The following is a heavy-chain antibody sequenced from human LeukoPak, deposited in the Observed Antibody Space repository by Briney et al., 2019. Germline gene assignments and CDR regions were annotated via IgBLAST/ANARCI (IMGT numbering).Heavy chain of an antibody. D-gene: IGHD5-18*01. J-gene: IGHJ6*02. CDR2: IIPIFGTT. CDR3: ARGTSGYSYGYFYYYAMDV. CDR1: GGTFSNYA. V-gene: IGHV1-69*13. Sequence: ASVTASCKASGGTFSNYAISWVRQAPGQGLERMGGIIPIFGTTNYAQKFQGRVTITADASTNTAYMELSILRSEDTAVYYCARGTSGYSYGYFYYYAMDVWGQGTTVTVSS.